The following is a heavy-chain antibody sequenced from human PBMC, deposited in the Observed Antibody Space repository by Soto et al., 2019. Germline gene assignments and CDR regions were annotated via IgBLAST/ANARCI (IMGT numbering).Heavy chain of an antibody. J-gene: IGHJ6*03. V-gene: IGHV1-18*01. CDR3: ARDQSSSWSYYYYYYMDV. CDR2: ISAYNGNT. Sequence: QVQLVQSGAEVKKPGASVKVSCKASGYTFTGYGISWVRQAPGQGLEWMGWISAYNGNTNYAQKLQGRVTMTTDTSTSTAYMELRSLRSDDTAVYYCARDQSSSWSYYYYYYMDVWGKGTTVTVSS. CDR1: GYTFTGYG. D-gene: IGHD6-13*01.